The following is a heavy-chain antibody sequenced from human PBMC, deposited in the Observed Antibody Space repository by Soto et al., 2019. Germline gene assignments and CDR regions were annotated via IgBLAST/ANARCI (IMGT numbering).Heavy chain of an antibody. J-gene: IGHJ4*02. CDR1: GYTFTGYY. V-gene: IGHV1-2*04. D-gene: IGHD3-22*01. CDR2: INPNSGGT. CDR3: ARDTYYYDSSGYFPGLDY. Sequence: ASVKVSCKASGYTFTGYYMHWVRQAPGQGLEWMGWINPNSGGTNYAQKFQGWVTMTRDTSISTAYMELSRLRSDDTAVYYCARDTYYYDSSGYFPGLDYWGQGTLVTVSS.